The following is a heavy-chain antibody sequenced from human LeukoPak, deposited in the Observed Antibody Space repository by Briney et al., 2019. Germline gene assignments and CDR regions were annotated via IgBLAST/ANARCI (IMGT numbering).Heavy chain of an antibody. CDR3: ARDGTLKPDFDY. CDR1: GYTFTSYG. CDR2: ISAYNGNT. J-gene: IGHJ4*02. Sequence: ASVKVSCKASGYTFTSYGISWVRQAPGQGLEWMGWISAYNGNTNYAQKLQGRVTVTTDTSKSTAYLELRSLRSDDTAVYYCARDGTLKPDFDYWGQGTLVTVSS. V-gene: IGHV1-18*01.